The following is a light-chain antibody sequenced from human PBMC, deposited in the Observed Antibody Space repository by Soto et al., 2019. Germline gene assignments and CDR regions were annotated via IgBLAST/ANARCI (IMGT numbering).Light chain of an antibody. CDR3: QQYNNWPPRGT. V-gene: IGKV3-15*01. Sequence: EIVMTQSPATLSVSPGERATLSCRASQSVSSNLAWYSQKPGQPPRLLIYGASTRATGIPARFSGSGSGTEFTLTISSLQSEDFAVYYCQQYNNWPPRGTFGQGTKVEIK. CDR2: GAS. CDR1: QSVSSN. J-gene: IGKJ1*01.